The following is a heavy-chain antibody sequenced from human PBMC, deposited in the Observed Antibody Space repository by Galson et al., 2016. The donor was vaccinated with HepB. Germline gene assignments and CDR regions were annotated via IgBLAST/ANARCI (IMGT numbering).Heavy chain of an antibody. J-gene: IGHJ4*02. CDR3: AHRPLHKYYFDY. CDR2: IYWDDEK. V-gene: IGHV2-5*02. D-gene: IGHD2-15*01. CDR1: GFSLTTTGVG. Sequence: PALVKPTQTLTLTCTFSGFSLTTTGVGVGWVRQPPGGALEWLTFIYWDDEKRYTPSLKSRLTITKDPSKDQVVLTMTNMDPVDTATYFCAHRPLHKYYFDYWGQGVLVTVSS.